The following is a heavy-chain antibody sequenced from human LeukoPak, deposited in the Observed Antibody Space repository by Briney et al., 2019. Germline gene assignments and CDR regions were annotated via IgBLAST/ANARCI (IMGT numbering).Heavy chain of an antibody. Sequence: GGSLRLSCAASGFTFSSYALSWVRQAPGKGLEWVSSLSGSGYNTYYADSVKGRFTISRDNSKNTLYLQMNSLRAEDTAVYYCAKGYSSSWFDYWGQGTLVTVPS. J-gene: IGHJ4*02. CDR2: LSGSGYNT. V-gene: IGHV3-23*01. D-gene: IGHD6-13*01. CDR1: GFTFSSYA. CDR3: AKGYSSSWFDY.